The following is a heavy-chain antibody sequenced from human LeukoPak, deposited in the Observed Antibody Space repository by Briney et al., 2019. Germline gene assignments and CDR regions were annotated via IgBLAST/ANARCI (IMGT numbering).Heavy chain of an antibody. Sequence: GGSLRLSCAASGFSFSYHGMNWVRQAPGKGLEWLSGVSPPGGGTYYADSVKGRFTISRDNAKNSLYLQMNSLRAEDTAVYYCARVPYLDGYTGFSGYWGQGTLVTVSS. CDR3: ARVPYLDGYTGFSGY. J-gene: IGHJ4*02. CDR2: VSPPGGGT. V-gene: IGHV3-48*01. CDR1: GFSFSYHG. D-gene: IGHD5-24*01.